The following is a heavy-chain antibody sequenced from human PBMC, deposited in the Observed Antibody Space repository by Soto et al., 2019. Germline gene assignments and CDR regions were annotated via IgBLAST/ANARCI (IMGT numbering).Heavy chain of an antibody. V-gene: IGHV1-69*13. CDR3: ARNYYYDSSGYYGPFDY. CDR1: GGTFSSYA. Sequence: SVKVSCKASGGTFSSYAISWVRQAPGQGLEWMGGIIPIFGTANYAQKFQGRVTITADESTSTAYMELSSLRSEDTAVYYCARNYYYDSSGYYGPFDYWGQGTLVTVSS. D-gene: IGHD3-22*01. CDR2: IIPIFGTA. J-gene: IGHJ4*02.